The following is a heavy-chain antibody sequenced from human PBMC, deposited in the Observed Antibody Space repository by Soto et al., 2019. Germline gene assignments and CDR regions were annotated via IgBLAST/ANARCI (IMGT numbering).Heavy chain of an antibody. D-gene: IGHD3-3*01. J-gene: IGHJ6*02. V-gene: IGHV3-23*01. CDR1: GFTFSSYA. CDR3: AKDKDWSGVYGMDV. CDR2: INGGSTT. Sequence: LRLSCAASGFTFSSYAMSWVRQAPGKGLEWVTAINGGSTTYYADSVKGRFTISRDNSKNTLYLQMNSLRAEDTAVYYCAKDKDWSGVYGMDVWGQGTTVTVSS.